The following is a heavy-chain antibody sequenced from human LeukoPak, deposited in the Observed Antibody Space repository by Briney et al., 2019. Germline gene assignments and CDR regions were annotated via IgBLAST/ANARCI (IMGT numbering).Heavy chain of an antibody. D-gene: IGHD5-18*01. CDR3: ARRVRGGYSYGDYYYGMDV. Sequence: SVKVSCKASGGTFSSYAISWVRQAPGQGLEWMGGNIPIFGTANYAQKFQGRVTITADESTSTAYTELSSLRSEDTAVYYCARRVRGGYSYGDYYYGMDVWGKGTTVTVSS. J-gene: IGHJ6*04. CDR1: GGTFSSYA. V-gene: IGHV1-69*01. CDR2: NIPIFGTA.